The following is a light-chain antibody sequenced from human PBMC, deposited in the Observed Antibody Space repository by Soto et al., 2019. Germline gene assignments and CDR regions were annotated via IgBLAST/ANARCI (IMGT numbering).Light chain of an antibody. Sequence: EIVMTQSPGTLSLSPGEKATLFCRASQSVSSSHLAWYRQKPGQAPRLLIYGASHRATGIPDRFSGSGSGTDFTLTISRLEPEESAVYYCPQYLNLPRTFGQGTKVEI. CDR2: GAS. J-gene: IGKJ1*01. CDR3: PQYLNLPRT. V-gene: IGKV3-20*01. CDR1: QSVSSSH.